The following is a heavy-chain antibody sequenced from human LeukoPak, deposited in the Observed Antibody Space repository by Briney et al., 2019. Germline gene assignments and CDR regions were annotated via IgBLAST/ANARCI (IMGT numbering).Heavy chain of an antibody. CDR3: ARMNYYDSSGFDY. CDR2: IYHSGST. D-gene: IGHD3-22*01. J-gene: IGHJ4*02. Sequence: SGTLSLTCAVSGGSISSNNWWSWVRQPPGKGLEWIGEIYHSGSTNYNPSLKSRVTISVDKSKNQFSLKLSSVTAADTAVYYCARMNYYDSSGFDYWGQGTLVTVSS. CDR1: GGSISSNNW. V-gene: IGHV4-4*02.